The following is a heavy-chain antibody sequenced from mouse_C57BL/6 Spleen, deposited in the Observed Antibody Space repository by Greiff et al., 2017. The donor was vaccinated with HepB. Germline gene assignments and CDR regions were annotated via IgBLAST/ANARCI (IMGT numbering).Heavy chain of an antibody. D-gene: IGHD1-1*01. J-gene: IGHJ4*01. CDR2: IYPYNGVS. CDR3: ARSGIYYYGSERGMDY. CDR1: GYSFTGYY. Sequence: EVKLQESGPELVKPGASVKISCKASGYSFTGYYMHWVKQSHGNILDWIGYIYPYNGVSSYNQKFKGKATLTVDKSSSTAYMELRSLTSEDSAVYYCARSGIYYYGSERGMDYWGQGTSVTVSS. V-gene: IGHV1-31*01.